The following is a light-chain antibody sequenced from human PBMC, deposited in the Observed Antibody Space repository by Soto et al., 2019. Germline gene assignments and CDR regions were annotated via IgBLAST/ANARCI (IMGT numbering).Light chain of an antibody. Sequence: DIQMTQSPSSLSASIGDRVTITCRAIQCISDYLAWYQQQPGKVPKLLIYAASTLQSGVPSRFSGSGSGTDFTLTISSLQPEDVATYYCQKYNSAPLTFGGGTKVEIK. CDR3: QKYNSAPLT. V-gene: IGKV1-27*01. J-gene: IGKJ4*01. CDR2: AAS. CDR1: QCISDY.